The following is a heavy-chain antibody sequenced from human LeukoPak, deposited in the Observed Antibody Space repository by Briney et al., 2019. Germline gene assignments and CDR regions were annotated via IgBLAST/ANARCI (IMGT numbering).Heavy chain of an antibody. CDR1: GFTFNNYF. Sequence: GGSLRLSCAASGFTFNNYFMHWVRRAPGKGLVWVSRITGYGSGTDYADSVKGRFTISRDNAKNTLYLQMNSLRVDDTAVYYCVNLGYCTTSSCQPWGQGTLVTVSS. V-gene: IGHV3-74*01. CDR2: ITGYGSGT. CDR3: VNLGYCTTSSCQP. J-gene: IGHJ4*02. D-gene: IGHD2-2*01.